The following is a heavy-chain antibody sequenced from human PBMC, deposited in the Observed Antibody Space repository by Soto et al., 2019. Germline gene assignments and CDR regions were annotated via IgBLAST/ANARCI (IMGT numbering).Heavy chain of an antibody. D-gene: IGHD3-10*01. CDR3: ARDRGGYGPPDV. CDR1: GFSFSDSY. Sequence: QVQLVESGGXLVKPGGSLRLSCAASGFSFSDSYMSWVRQAPGKGLEWVAYISGSSGYTGYADSVKGRFTISRDNAKNSLYLQMNSLRVEDTAVYYCARDRGGYGPPDVWGQGTTVTVSS. V-gene: IGHV3-11*06. J-gene: IGHJ6*02. CDR2: ISGSSGYT.